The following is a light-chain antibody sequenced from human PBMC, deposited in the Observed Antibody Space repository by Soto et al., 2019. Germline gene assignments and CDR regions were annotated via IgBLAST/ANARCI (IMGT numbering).Light chain of an antibody. CDR3: CSYAGTYTHYV. J-gene: IGLJ1*01. CDR2: DVN. CDR1: SSDVGGYNF. Sequence: QSVLTQPRSVSGSPGQSVTISCTGTSSDVGGYNFVSWYQQHPGKAPKLMIYDVNKRPSGVPGRFSGSKSGNTASLTISGLHAEDEADYYCCSYAGTYTHYVFGTGTQLTVL. V-gene: IGLV2-11*01.